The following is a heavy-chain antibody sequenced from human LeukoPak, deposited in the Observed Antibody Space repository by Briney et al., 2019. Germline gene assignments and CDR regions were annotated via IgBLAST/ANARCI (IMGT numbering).Heavy chain of an antibody. CDR3: AWYGVTHGLDV. Sequence: PGGSLRLPCAASGFSLSNYWMSWVRQAPGKGLEWVANINQDGSDKYYVDSVMGRFTISKDNAKNSVYLRMNSLRPEDTAIYYCAWYGVTHGLDVWGQGTTVTVSS. D-gene: IGHD3-10*01. CDR1: GFSLSNYW. J-gene: IGHJ6*02. V-gene: IGHV3-7*01. CDR2: INQDGSDK.